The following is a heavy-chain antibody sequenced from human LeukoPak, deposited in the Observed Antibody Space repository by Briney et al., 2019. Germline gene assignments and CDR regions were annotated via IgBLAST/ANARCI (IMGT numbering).Heavy chain of an antibody. J-gene: IGHJ3*02. CDR3: VKDKEWLGAFDI. CDR2: ITASGGTT. D-gene: IGHD6-19*01. Sequence: PGGSLRLSCAASGFTFDDYAMHWVRQAPGKGLEWVSGITASGGTTKYADSMKGRLTISRDDSKNTLHLQMNSLRAEDTAVYYCVKDKEWLGAFDIWGHGTMVIVSS. V-gene: IGHV3-23*01. CDR1: GFTFDDYA.